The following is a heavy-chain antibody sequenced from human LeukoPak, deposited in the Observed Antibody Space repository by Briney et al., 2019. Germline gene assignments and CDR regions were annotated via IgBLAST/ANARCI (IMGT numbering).Heavy chain of an antibody. CDR2: ISGSGGST. D-gene: IGHD1-26*01. J-gene: IGHJ6*03. V-gene: IGHV3-23*01. CDR1: GFTFSSYA. CDR3: ARDPYNGSYGDDYYYYMDV. Sequence: SGGSLRLSCAASGFTFSSYAMSWVRQAPGKWLEWVSAISGSGGSTYYADSVKGRFTISRDNSKNTLYLQMNSLRAEDTAVYYCARDPYNGSYGDDYYYYMDVWGKGTTVTISS.